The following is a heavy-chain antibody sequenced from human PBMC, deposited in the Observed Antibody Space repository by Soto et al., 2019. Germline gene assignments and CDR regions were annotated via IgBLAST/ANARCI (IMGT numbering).Heavy chain of an antibody. J-gene: IGHJ6*02. CDR1: GFTFGSHG. CDR2: ISYDETNE. Sequence: GGSLRLSCVASGFTFGSHGMHWVRQAPGKGLEWVAVISYDETNEHYVDSVKVRFTIPRDNSKSILYLQMNRLRPEDTAVYKCAKDLRTTLFDYGMDXWGQGTTVTVS. V-gene: IGHV3-30*18. CDR3: AKDLRTTLFDYGMDX.